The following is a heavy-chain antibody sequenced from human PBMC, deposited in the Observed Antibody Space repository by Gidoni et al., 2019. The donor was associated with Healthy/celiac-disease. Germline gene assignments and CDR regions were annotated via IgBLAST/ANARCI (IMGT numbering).Heavy chain of an antibody. Sequence: EVQLVESGGGLVKPGGSLRLSCAASGFTFSSYSMTWVRQAPGKGLEWVSSISRSSSYIYYADSVKGRFTISRDNAKNSLYLQMNSLRAEDTAVYYCARDGITMIGGRAFDIWGQGTMVTVSS. CDR3: ARDGITMIGGRAFDI. CDR2: ISRSSSYI. V-gene: IGHV3-21*01. J-gene: IGHJ3*02. CDR1: GFTFSSYS. D-gene: IGHD3-22*01.